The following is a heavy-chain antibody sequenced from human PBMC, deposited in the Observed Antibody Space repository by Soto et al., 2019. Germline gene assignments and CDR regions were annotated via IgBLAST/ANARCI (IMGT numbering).Heavy chain of an antibody. D-gene: IGHD1-20*01. CDR3: ARITSPGYFDS. CDR1: GFPFSSHW. V-gene: IGHV3-7*05. Sequence: EVQLVESGGGLVQPGGSLRLSCAASGFPFSSHWMTWVRQAPGKGLEWVAYIKQDGSEKYYVDSVMGRLTMSRDNTQSSLSLQMNTLRVEDSAVYYCARITSPGYFDSWGQGTLVTVSS. CDR2: IKQDGSEK. J-gene: IGHJ4*02.